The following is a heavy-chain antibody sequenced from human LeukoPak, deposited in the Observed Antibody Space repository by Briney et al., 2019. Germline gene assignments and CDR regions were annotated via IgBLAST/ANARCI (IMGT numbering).Heavy chain of an antibody. CDR3: ARSRITMVRGVIDYYFDY. V-gene: IGHV4-59*01. J-gene: IGHJ4*02. D-gene: IGHD3-10*01. Sequence: SETLSLTCTVSGGSISSYYWSWIRQPPGKGLEWIGYIYYSGSTNYNPSLKSRVTISVDTSKNQFSLKLSSVTAADTAVYYCARSRITMVRGVIDYYFDYWGQEALVTVSS. CDR1: GGSISSYY. CDR2: IYYSGST.